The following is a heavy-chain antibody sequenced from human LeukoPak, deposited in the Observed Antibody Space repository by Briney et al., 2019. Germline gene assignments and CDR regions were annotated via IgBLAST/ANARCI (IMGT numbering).Heavy chain of an antibody. V-gene: IGHV1-2*02. D-gene: IGHD6-13*01. J-gene: IGHJ4*02. CDR1: GYTFTGYY. CDR2: VDPNSGGT. Sequence: ASAKVSCKASGYTFTGYYMHWVRQAPGQGPEWMGWVDPNSGGTNYAQKFQGRVTMTRDTSISTAYMELSRLGSDDTAVYYCARITSSTWYTPYFDYWGQGTLVTVSS. CDR3: ARITSSTWYTPYFDY.